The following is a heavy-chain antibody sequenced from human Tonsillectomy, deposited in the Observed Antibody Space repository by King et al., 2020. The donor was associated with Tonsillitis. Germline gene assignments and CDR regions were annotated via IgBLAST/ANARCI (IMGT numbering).Heavy chain of an antibody. D-gene: IGHD3-22*01. Sequence: QVQLQQWGAGLLKPSETLSLTCAVYGGSFSGYYWSWIRQPPGKGLEWIGEINHSGSTNYNPSLKSRVTISVDTSKNQFSLKLSSVTAADTAVYYCASLRKGSGYVADYWGQGTLVTVSS. CDR1: GGSFSGYY. V-gene: IGHV4-34*01. CDR3: ASLRKGSGYVADY. J-gene: IGHJ4*02. CDR2: INHSGST.